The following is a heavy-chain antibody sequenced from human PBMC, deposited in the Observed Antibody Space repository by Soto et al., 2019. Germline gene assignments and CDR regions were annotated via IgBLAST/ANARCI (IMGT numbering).Heavy chain of an antibody. D-gene: IGHD2-21*02. J-gene: IGHJ4*02. CDR1: RASITSGASS. CDR2: ISHTGTT. V-gene: IGHV4-30-2*01. CDR3: ARGISVTATTPYFDY. Sequence: LTCTVSRASITSGASSWSWIRQPPGQGLEWIAYISHTGTTDYNPSLQSRVTASVDRPKNQFSLKLSSVTAADTAVYYCARGISVTATTPYFDYWGQGAQVT.